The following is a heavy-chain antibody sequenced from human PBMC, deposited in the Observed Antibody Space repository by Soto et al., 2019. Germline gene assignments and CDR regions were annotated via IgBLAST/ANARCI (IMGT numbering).Heavy chain of an antibody. CDR3: ARANYDIVTGYYRKPGNWFDP. Sequence: SETLSLTCAVSGGSISSGGYSWSWIRQPPGKGLEWIGYIYHSGSTYYNPSLKGRVTISVDRSKNQFSLKLSSVTAADTAVYYCARANYDIVTGYYRKPGNWFDPWGQGTLVTVPQ. J-gene: IGHJ5*02. CDR2: IYHSGST. V-gene: IGHV4-30-2*01. CDR1: GGSISSGGYS. D-gene: IGHD3-9*01.